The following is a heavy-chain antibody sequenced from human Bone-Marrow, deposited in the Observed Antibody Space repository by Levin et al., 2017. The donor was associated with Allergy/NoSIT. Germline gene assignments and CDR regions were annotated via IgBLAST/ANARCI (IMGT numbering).Heavy chain of an antibody. D-gene: IGHD2-2*01. CDR3: ARDSIYCISTSCYVSGVSDY. Sequence: ASVKVSCAASGFTFSSYSMNWVRQAPGKGLEWVSSISSSSSYIYYADSVKGRFTISRDNAKNSLYLQMNSLRAEDTAVYYCARDSIYCISTSCYVSGVSDYWGQGTLVTVSS. CDR1: GFTFSSYS. CDR2: ISSSSSYI. J-gene: IGHJ4*02. V-gene: IGHV3-21*01.